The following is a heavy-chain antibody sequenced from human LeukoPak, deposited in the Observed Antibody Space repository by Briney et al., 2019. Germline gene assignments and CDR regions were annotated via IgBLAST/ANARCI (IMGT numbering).Heavy chain of an antibody. CDR3: TRARSRLFDY. V-gene: IGHV3-7*04. D-gene: IGHD3-22*01. Sequence: GGSLRLSCAASGFIFSTYLMRWVRQAPGKGLEWVASIKQDGSEKYYVDSVKGRFTISRDNAKNSLFLQMNSLRAEDTAVYYCTRARSRLFDYWGQGILVTVSS. CDR1: GFIFSTYL. J-gene: IGHJ4*02. CDR2: IKQDGSEK.